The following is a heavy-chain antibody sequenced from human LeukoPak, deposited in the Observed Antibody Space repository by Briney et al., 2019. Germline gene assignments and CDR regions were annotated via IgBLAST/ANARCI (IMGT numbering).Heavy chain of an antibody. V-gene: IGHV3-23*01. Sequence: QRGGSLRLSCAASGLSQRRYAMSGVRDAAGKGLEWVSAYWGSCGSTYYAHCVKGRFTISRDNSKNTLYLQMNSLRAEDTAVYYCAKERQWLDEAAYFDYWGQGTLVTVSS. CDR1: GLSQRRYA. CDR2: YWGSCGST. CDR3: AKERQWLDEAAYFDY. D-gene: IGHD6-19*01. J-gene: IGHJ4*02.